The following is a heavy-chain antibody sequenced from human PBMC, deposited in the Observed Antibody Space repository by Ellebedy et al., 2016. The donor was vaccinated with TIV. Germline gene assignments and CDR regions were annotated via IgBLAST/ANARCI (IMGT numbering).Heavy chain of an antibody. V-gene: IGHV3-74*01. CDR1: GFTFSGYY. CDR2: INTDGSSA. Sequence: PGGSLRLSCEVSGFTFSGYYMHWVRQVPGKGPEWVARINTDGSSASYADSVEGRFTISRDNARKTLFLQVDSLRAEDTAVYYCTRESIRYFDWDYWGQGILVSVSS. J-gene: IGHJ4*02. D-gene: IGHD3-9*01. CDR3: TRESIRYFDWDY.